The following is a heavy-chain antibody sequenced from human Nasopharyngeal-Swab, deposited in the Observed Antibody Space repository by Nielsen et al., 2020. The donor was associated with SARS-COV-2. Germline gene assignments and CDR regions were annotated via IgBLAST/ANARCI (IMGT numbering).Heavy chain of an antibody. V-gene: IGHV4-59*01. D-gene: IGHD3-3*01. CDR2: IYYSGST. J-gene: IGHJ6*03. Sequence: SETLSLTCTVSGGSISSYYWSWIRQPPGKGLEWMGYIYYSGSTNYNPSLKSRVTISVDTSKNQFSLKLSSVTAADTAVYYCARVQVPSYDFWSGYPYYYYMDVWGKGTTVTVSS. CDR3: ARVQVPSYDFWSGYPYYYYMDV. CDR1: GGSISSYY.